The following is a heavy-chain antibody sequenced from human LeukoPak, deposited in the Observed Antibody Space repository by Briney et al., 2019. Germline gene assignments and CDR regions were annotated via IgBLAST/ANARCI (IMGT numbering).Heavy chain of an antibody. D-gene: IGHD4-17*01. V-gene: IGHV3-23*01. Sequence: PGGSRRLSCGASGFTFSIYAMGWVRQAPGKGLEWVSTISGSGGSTYYADSVKGRFTISRDNAKNTLFLQMNSLRAEDTAVYYCARSTTVTTLGYWGQGTLVTVSS. J-gene: IGHJ4*02. CDR2: ISGSGGST. CDR1: GFTFSIYA. CDR3: ARSTTVTTLGY.